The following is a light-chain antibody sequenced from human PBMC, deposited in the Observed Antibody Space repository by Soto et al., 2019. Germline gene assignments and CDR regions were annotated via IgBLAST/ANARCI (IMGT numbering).Light chain of an antibody. CDR3: MQTIHLPLT. CDR1: QSLLHSDGRTY. J-gene: IGKJ5*01. Sequence: DIVMTQTPLSLAVTPGQPASISSKSSQSLLHSDGRTYLYWYLQKPGQPPQLLINALSNRFSGVHDRFSGSGSGTDFTLTISRVEAEDGGVFDGMQTIHLPLTFGQGTRLEIE. CDR2: ALS. V-gene: IGKV2D-29*01.